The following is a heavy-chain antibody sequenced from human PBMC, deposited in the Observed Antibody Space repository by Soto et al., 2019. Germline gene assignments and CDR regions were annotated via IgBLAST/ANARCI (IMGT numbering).Heavy chain of an antibody. V-gene: IGHV3-7*03. J-gene: IGHJ4*02. CDR2: INQDGSEK. CDR1: EFTFSDYW. CDR3: ARDRVWEPSQEGFDY. D-gene: IGHD1-26*01. Sequence: EVQLVESGGGLVQPGGSLRLSCVASEFTFSDYWMSWVRQAPGKGLEWVATINQDGSEKFFVDSVKGRFTISRDNTKKSLYLQTYSLRVETTALYYCARDRVWEPSQEGFDYWGQGTLVTVSS.